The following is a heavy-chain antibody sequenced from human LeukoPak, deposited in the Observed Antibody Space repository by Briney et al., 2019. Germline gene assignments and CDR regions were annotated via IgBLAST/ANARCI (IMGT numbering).Heavy chain of an antibody. Sequence: ASVKVSCKASGGTFSSYAISWVRQAPGQGLEWMGRIIPIFGTANYAQKFQGRVTITTDESTSTAYMELSSLRSEDTAVYYCARDSLQGGYDFYFDYWGQGTLVTVSS. CDR1: GGTFSSYA. V-gene: IGHV1-69*05. D-gene: IGHD5-12*01. CDR3: ARDSLQGGYDFYFDY. J-gene: IGHJ4*02. CDR2: IIPIFGTA.